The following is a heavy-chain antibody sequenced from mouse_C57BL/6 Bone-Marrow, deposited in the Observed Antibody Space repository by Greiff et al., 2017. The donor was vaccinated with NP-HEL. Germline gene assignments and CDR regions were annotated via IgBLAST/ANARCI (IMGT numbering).Heavy chain of an antibody. CDR1: GFTFSSYA. D-gene: IGHD1-1*01. Sequence: EVQLVESGEGLVKPGGSLKLSCAASGFTFSSYAMSWVRQTPEKRLEWVAYISSGGDYIYYADTVKGRITISRDNARNTLYLQMSSLKSEDTAMYYCTRDEYGSPWDYWGQGTSVTVSS. V-gene: IGHV5-9-1*02. CDR3: TRDEYGSPWDY. CDR2: ISSGGDYI. J-gene: IGHJ4*01.